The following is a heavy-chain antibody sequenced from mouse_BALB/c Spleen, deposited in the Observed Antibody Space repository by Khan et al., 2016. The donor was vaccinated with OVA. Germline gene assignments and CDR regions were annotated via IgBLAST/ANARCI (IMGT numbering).Heavy chain of an antibody. CDR2: INPHIGET. Sequence: VRLQQSGPELVKPGASVKISCKASGYSFTGYFMNWVMQSHGKSLEWIGRINPHIGETFYNQKFKGKATLTVDESSSTAPMELRSLASEYSAVYYCARKNGSDFDYWGQGTTLTVSS. CDR3: ARKNGSDFDY. J-gene: IGHJ2*01. CDR1: GYSFTGYF. V-gene: IGHV1-20*02. D-gene: IGHD1-1*01.